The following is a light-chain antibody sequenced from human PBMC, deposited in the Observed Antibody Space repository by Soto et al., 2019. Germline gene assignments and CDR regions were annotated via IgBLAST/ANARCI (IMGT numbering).Light chain of an antibody. CDR3: LQDYSYPRT. Sequence: AIQMTQSPSSLSASVGARVTITCRASQDIRTELGWYQQKPGNAPKLLIYATSILQSGVPSRFSGIGSGTDFTLTISSLQPEDCATYYCLQDYSYPRTFGQGTNVEIK. J-gene: IGKJ1*01. CDR1: QDIRTE. CDR2: ATS. V-gene: IGKV1-6*01.